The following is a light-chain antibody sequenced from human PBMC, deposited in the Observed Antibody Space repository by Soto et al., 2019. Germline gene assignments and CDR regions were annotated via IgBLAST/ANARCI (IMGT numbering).Light chain of an antibody. J-gene: IGKJ4*01. V-gene: IGKV3-15*01. CDR3: QQHNRCPHT. CDR1: QSVYSN. Sequence: EVLMTQSPATLSVSPGERVTLSCRASQSVYSNLAWYQQKPGQAPRLLIYGASTRATGLPARFSGSGSGTEFTLTISSLPYEDFAVYYCQQHNRCPHTFGGGTKVEIK. CDR2: GAS.